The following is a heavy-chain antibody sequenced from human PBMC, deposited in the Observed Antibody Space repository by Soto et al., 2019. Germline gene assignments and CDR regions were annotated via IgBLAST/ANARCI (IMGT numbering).Heavy chain of an antibody. Sequence: QVQLVESGGGVVQPGRSLRLSCAASGFTFSSYAMHWVRQAPGKGLEWVAVISYDGSNKYYADSVKGRFTISRDNSKNTLYLQMNSLRAEDTAVYYCAREAGLRYFDWLSYEGYYYGMDVWGQGTTVTVSS. D-gene: IGHD3-9*01. V-gene: IGHV3-30-3*01. CDR3: AREAGLRYFDWLSYEGYYYGMDV. J-gene: IGHJ6*02. CDR1: GFTFSSYA. CDR2: ISYDGSNK.